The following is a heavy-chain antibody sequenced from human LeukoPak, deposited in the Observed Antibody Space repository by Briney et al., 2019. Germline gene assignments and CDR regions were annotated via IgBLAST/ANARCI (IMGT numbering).Heavy chain of an antibody. CDR2: IYHSGST. V-gene: IGHV4-30-2*01. CDR3: ARFFYLTGLNWFDP. J-gene: IGHJ5*02. CDR1: GGSISSGGYY. Sequence: PSQTLSLTCTVSGGSISSGGYYWSWIRQPPGKGLEWIGYIYHSGSTYYNPSLKSRVTISVDRSKNQFSLKLSSVTAADTAVYYCARFFYLTGLNWFDPWGQGTLVTVSS. D-gene: IGHD3-9*01.